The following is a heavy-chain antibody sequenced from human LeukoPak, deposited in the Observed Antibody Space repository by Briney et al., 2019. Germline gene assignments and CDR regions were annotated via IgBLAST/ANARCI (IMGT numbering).Heavy chain of an antibody. D-gene: IGHD1-14*01. J-gene: IGHJ6*03. V-gene: IGHV3-74*01. Sequence: PGGSLRLSCAASGFTVSSTYMSWVRQAPGKGLVWVSRINSDGSSTSYADSVKGRFTISRDNAKNTLYLQMNSLRAEDTAVYYCARAPPEGSSYMDVWGKGTTVTFSS. CDR1: GFTVSSTY. CDR3: ARAPPEGSSYMDV. CDR2: INSDGSST.